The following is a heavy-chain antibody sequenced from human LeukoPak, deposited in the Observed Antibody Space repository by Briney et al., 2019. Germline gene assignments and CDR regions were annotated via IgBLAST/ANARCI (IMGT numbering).Heavy chain of an antibody. CDR1: GYTFTSYD. CDR2: MNPRSGNT. Sequence: AAVKVSCKASGYTFTSYDIHWVRQPPAQGLEWMGLMNPRSGNTGYAQKLKGRVTMTRNTSISTAYMDLSSLRSDDTAVYYCARGLMNSRTTFEKWGQGTLVTVSS. V-gene: IGHV1-8*01. D-gene: IGHD1-1*01. CDR3: ARGLMNSRTTFEK. J-gene: IGHJ4*02.